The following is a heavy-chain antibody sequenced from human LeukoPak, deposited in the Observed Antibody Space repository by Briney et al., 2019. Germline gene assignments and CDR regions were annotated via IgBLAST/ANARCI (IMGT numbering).Heavy chain of an antibody. D-gene: IGHD1-26*01. CDR1: GFTFRSYW. V-gene: IGHV3-7*03. CDR3: ARDAGRAGDAFDI. CDR2: IKKDGSEK. J-gene: IGHJ3*02. Sequence: GGSLRLSCAPSGFTFRSYWISWGPDAPGKGREWVASIKKDGSEKYYVDSVKGRFTVSRDNAKNSLYLQMNSLRVEDTAMYYCARDAGRAGDAFDIWGQGTMVTVSS.